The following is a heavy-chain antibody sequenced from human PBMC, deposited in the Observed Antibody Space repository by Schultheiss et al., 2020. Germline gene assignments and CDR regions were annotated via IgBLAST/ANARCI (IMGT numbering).Heavy chain of an antibody. V-gene: IGHV3-23*01. CDR2: ISGSGGST. CDR1: GFTFSSYA. J-gene: IGHJ6*02. Sequence: GESLKISCAASGFTFSSYAMSWVRQAPGKGLEWVSAISGSGGSTYYADSVKGRFTISRDNSKNTLYLQMNSLRAEDTAVYYCARDGTPKRYSSGWYDKYYGMDVWGQGTTVTVAS. D-gene: IGHD6-19*01. CDR3: ARDGTPKRYSSGWYDKYYGMDV.